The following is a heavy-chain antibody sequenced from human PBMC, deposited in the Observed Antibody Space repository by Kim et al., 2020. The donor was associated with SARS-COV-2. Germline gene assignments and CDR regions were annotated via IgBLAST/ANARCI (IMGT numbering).Heavy chain of an antibody. CDR1: GYTLTELS. J-gene: IGHJ6*02. CDR3: ATGPALYCSGGSCYGYYYGMDV. D-gene: IGHD2-15*01. CDR2: FDPEDGET. V-gene: IGHV1-24*01. Sequence: ASVKVSCKVSGYTLTELSMHWVRQAPGKGLEWMGGFDPEDGETIYAQKFQGRVTMTEDTSTDTAYMELSSLRSEDTAVYYCATGPALYCSGGSCYGYYYGMDVWGQGTTVTVSS.